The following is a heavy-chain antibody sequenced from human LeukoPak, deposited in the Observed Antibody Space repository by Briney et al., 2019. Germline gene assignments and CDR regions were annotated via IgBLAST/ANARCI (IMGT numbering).Heavy chain of an antibody. D-gene: IGHD3-10*01. V-gene: IGHV4-38-2*02. CDR2: IYHRGST. J-gene: IGHJ4*02. Sequence: SETLSLTCTVFGYSITTGYYWGWIRQPPGKGLEWIGSIYHRGSTFYNPSLKSRVTISVDTSKNQFSLKLSSVTAADTAIYYCARDQDYYGSGSYGPDHWGQGTQVTVSS. CDR3: ARDQDYYGSGSYGPDH. CDR1: GYSITTGYY.